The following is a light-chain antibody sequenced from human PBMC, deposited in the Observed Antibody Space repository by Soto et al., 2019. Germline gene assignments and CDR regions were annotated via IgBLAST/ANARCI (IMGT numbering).Light chain of an antibody. CDR3: AAWDDSLNGPL. V-gene: IGLV1-40*01. CDR1: SSNIGAGYN. Sequence: QAVVMQPPSVSGAPGQRVTISCTGTSSNIGAGYNVHWYQQLPGAAPKVVIYGNINRASGVPDRFSGSKSGTSASLAITGLQAEDEADYYCAAWDDSLNGPLFGGGTKVTVL. CDR2: GNI. J-gene: IGLJ3*02.